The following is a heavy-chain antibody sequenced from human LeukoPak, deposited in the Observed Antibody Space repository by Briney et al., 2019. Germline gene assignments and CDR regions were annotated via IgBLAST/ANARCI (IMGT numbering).Heavy chain of an antibody. V-gene: IGHV1-69*05. CDR1: GGTFSSYA. D-gene: IGHD5-18*01. Sequence: GASVKVSCKASGGTFSSYAISWVRQAPGQGLEWMGRIIPIFGTANYAQKFQGRVTITTDESTSTAYMELSSLRSEDTAVYYCARVDTAMVIDYWGQETLVTVSS. CDR2: IIPIFGTA. J-gene: IGHJ4*02. CDR3: ARVDTAMVIDY.